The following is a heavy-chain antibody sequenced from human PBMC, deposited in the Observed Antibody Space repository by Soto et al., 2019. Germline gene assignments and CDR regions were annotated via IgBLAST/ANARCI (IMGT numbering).Heavy chain of an antibody. V-gene: IGHV1-69*02. Sequence: ASVKVSCKASGGTFSSYTINWVRQAPGQGLEWMGRIIPILGLANYAQKFQGRVTITADKSTSTAYMELSSLRSDDTAVYYCARAPKYGSGSYLFDYWAQETPVTVSS. CDR2: IIPILGLA. CDR1: GGTFSSYT. J-gene: IGHJ4*02. CDR3: ARAPKYGSGSYLFDY. D-gene: IGHD3-10*01.